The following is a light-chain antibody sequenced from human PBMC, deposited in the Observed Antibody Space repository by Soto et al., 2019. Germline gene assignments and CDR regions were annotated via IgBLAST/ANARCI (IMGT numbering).Light chain of an antibody. CDR3: SSYTSSRTPYV. CDR2: EVS. J-gene: IGLJ1*01. V-gene: IGLV2-14*01. CDR1: SSDVGGYNY. Sequence: SALTQPASVSGSPGQSITISCTGTSSDVGGYNYVSWYQQHPGKAPKLMIYEVSNRPLGVSNRFSGSKSGNTASLTISGLQAEDEADYYCSSYTSSRTPYVFGTGTKVTVL.